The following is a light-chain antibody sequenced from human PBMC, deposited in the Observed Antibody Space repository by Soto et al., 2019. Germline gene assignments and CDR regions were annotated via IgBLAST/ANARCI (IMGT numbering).Light chain of an antibody. V-gene: IGLV3-9*01. J-gene: IGLJ2*01. Sequence: SSELTQPLSMSVALGQTARITCGGNNIGSKNVHWYQQKPGQAPVLVMYRDSNRPSGIPERFSGSNSGNTATLSISRTQAGDEADYYCQVWDSSSEGVVFGGGTQLTVL. CDR3: QVWDSSSEGVV. CDR2: RDS. CDR1: NIGSKN.